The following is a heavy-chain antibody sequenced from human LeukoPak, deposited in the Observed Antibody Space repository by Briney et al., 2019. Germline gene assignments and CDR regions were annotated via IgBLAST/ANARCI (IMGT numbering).Heavy chain of an antibody. Sequence: PSETLSLTCAVYGVSFSGYYWSWIRQPPGKGLEWIGEISHSGSTNYNPSLKSRVTISVAPSKNQFSLKLTSVTAADTAVYYCARLRYYDSSGYYPRGMGYYYYMDVWGKGTTVTVSS. V-gene: IGHV4-34*01. CDR3: ARLRYYDSSGYYPRGMGYYYYMDV. CDR1: GVSFSGYY. D-gene: IGHD3-22*01. CDR2: ISHSGST. J-gene: IGHJ6*03.